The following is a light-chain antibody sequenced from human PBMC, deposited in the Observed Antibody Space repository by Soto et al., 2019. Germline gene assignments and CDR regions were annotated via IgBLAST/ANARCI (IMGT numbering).Light chain of an antibody. V-gene: IGKV1-5*01. Sequence: EIQMTQSPSTLSASIGDRVTITCRASQSISRWLAWYQQKPGKAPNLLIYDASSLGNGVPSRFSGSGSGTEFTLTISTLQPDDSATYYCQQYNTFGTFGQGTRVEIK. J-gene: IGKJ1*01. CDR1: QSISRW. CDR2: DAS. CDR3: QQYNTFGT.